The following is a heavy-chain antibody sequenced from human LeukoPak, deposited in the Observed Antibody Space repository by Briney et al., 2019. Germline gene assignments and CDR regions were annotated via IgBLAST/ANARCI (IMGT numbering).Heavy chain of an antibody. V-gene: IGHV1-18*01. CDR1: GYTFTSYG. CDR2: ISAYNGNT. D-gene: IGHD2-21*01. Sequence: ASVKVSCKASGYTFTSYGISWVRQAPGQGLEWMGWISAYNGNTNYAQKFQGRVTITADESTSTAYMELSSLRSEDTAVYYCWGGGWKKPFDYWGQGTLVTVSS. J-gene: IGHJ4*02. CDR3: WGGGWKKPFDY.